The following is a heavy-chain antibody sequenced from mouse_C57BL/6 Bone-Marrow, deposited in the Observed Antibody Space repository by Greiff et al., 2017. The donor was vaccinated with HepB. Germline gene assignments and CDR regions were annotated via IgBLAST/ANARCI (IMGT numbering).Heavy chain of an antibody. CDR1: GFSFTSYG. V-gene: IGHV2-6-1*01. J-gene: IGHJ3*01. Sequence: VKLVESGPGLVAPSQSLSITCTVSGFSFTSYGVHWVRQPPGKGLEWLVVIWSDGSTTYNSALKSRLSISKDNSKSQVFLKMNSLQTDDTAMYYCARHGGGSDYPFAYWGQGTLVTVSA. CDR3: ARHGGGSDYPFAY. D-gene: IGHD2-4*01. CDR2: IWSDGST.